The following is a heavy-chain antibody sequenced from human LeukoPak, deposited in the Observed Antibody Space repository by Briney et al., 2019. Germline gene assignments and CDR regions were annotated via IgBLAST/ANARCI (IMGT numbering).Heavy chain of an antibody. CDR1: GFTFGSYS. J-gene: IGHJ4*02. Sequence: PGGSLRLSCVVSGFTFGSYSMNWFRQAPGKGLEWVSYISSGGTTLYYADSVKGRFTISRDNAKNLLHLQMNSLRAEDTALYYCARVGHTMVRSDYWGQGTQVTVSS. CDR3: ARVGHTMVRSDY. V-gene: IGHV3-48*04. D-gene: IGHD3-10*01. CDR2: ISSGGTTL.